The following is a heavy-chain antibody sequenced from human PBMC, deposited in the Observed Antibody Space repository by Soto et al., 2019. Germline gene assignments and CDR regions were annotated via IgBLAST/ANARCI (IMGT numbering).Heavy chain of an antibody. CDR2: ISAYNGNT. CDR3: AREDSSSSGHYYYGMDV. D-gene: IGHD6-6*01. Sequence: ASVKVSCKASGYTFTSYGISWVRQAPGQRLEWMGWISAYNGNTNYAQKLQGRVTMTTDRSTSTAYIALRSLRSDDTAVYYCAREDSSSSGHYYYGMDVWGQGTTVTVSS. J-gene: IGHJ6*02. CDR1: GYTFTSYG. V-gene: IGHV1-18*01.